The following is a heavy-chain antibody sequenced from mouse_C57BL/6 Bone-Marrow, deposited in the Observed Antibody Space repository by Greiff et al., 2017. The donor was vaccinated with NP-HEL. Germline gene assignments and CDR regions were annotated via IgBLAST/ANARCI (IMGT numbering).Heavy chain of an antibody. V-gene: IGHV2-2*01. CDR3: ARRGYCYGSSYLAWFAY. Sequence: QVQLQQSGPGLVQPSQSLSITCTVSGFSLTSYGVHWVRQSPGKGLEWLGVIWSGGSTDYNAAFISRLSISKDNSKSQVFFKMNSLQADDTAIYYCARRGYCYGSSYLAWFAYWGQGTLVTVSA. J-gene: IGHJ3*01. D-gene: IGHD1-1*01. CDR1: GFSLTSYG. CDR2: IWSGGST.